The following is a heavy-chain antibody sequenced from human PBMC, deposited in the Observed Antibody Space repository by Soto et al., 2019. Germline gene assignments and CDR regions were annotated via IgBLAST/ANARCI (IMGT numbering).Heavy chain of an antibody. CDR1: GDSIISSNYY. D-gene: IGHD3-22*01. J-gene: IGHJ6*02. CDR2: MYYSGST. CDR3: ARSPDSSGYYPRWYYYGMDV. V-gene: IGHV4-39*07. Sequence: PSETLSLTCTVSGDSIISSNYYWAWIRQSPGKGLEWIGNMYYSGSTYYNLSLKSRVTMSVDTSKNQFSLKLSSVTAADTAVYYCARSPDSSGYYPRWYYYGMDVWGQGTTVTVS.